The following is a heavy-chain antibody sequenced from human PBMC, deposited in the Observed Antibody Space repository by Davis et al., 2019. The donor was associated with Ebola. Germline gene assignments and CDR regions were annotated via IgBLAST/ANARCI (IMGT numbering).Heavy chain of an antibody. CDR3: ARQWVVPAAISGDYYYYGMDV. CDR2: IYYSGST. J-gene: IGHJ6*02. D-gene: IGHD2-2*01. Sequence: SETLSLTCTVSGCSISSSRYYWGWIRQPPGKGLEWIGCIYYSGSTYYNPSLKSRVTISVDTSTNQFSLKLSSVTAADTAVYYCARQWVVPAAISGDYYYYGMDVWGQGTTVTVSS. V-gene: IGHV4-39*01. CDR1: GCSISSSRYY.